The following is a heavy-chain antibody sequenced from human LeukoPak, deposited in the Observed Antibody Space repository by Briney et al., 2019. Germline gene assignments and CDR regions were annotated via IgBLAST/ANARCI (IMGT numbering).Heavy chain of an antibody. J-gene: IGHJ4*02. D-gene: IGHD1-1*01. CDR3: ARGPSWNDGPFDY. CDR2: IYHSGST. Sequence: SQTLSLTCAVSGGSISSGGYSWSWIRQPPGKGLEWIGYIYHSGSTYYNPSLKSRVTISVDRSKNQFSLKLSSVTAADTAVYYCARGPSWNDGPFDYWGQGTLVTVSS. V-gene: IGHV4-30-2*01. CDR1: GGSISSGGYS.